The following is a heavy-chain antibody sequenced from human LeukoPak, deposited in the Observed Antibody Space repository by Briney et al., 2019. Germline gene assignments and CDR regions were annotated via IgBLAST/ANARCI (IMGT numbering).Heavy chain of an antibody. V-gene: IGHV4-34*01. Sequence: SETLSLTCAVYGGSFSGYYWSWIRQPPGKGLEWIGEINHSGSTNYNPSLKSRVTISVDTSKNQFSLKLSSVTAADTAVYYCARGYYDSSGYIVWGQGTLDTVSS. D-gene: IGHD3-22*01. CDR2: INHSGST. CDR1: GGSFSGYY. CDR3: ARGYYDSSGYIV. J-gene: IGHJ4*02.